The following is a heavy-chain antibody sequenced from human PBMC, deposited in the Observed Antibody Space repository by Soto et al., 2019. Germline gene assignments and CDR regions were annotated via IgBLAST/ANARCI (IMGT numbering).Heavy chain of an antibody. CDR3: ARHPTHPELTAYGTRVFDY. V-gene: IGHV4-39*01. CDR1: GGSISSTYSY. D-gene: IGHD2-21*01. Sequence: QLQLQESGPGLVKPSETLSLTCTVSGGSISSTYSYWAWIRQSPGNGLEWIGSVYYSGSTNYQPSLESRVTLSADASKNQSSLKCNSVTAADPAVYYCARHPTHPELTAYGTRVFDYWDQGALITVSS. J-gene: IGHJ4*02. CDR2: VYYSGST.